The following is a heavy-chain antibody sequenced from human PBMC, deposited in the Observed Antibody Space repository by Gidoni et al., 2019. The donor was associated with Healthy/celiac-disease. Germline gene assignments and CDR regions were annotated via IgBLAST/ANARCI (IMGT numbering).Heavy chain of an antibody. CDR3: AREVTTVTTTDY. Sequence: QVQLQESGPGLAKPSETLSLTCTVSGYSISSGYYWGWIRQPPGKGLEWIGSIYHSGSTYYNPSLKSRVTISVDTSKNQFSLKLSSVTAADTAVYYCAREVTTVTTTDYWGQGTLVTVSS. V-gene: IGHV4-38-2*02. J-gene: IGHJ4*02. CDR2: IYHSGST. D-gene: IGHD4-4*01. CDR1: GYSISSGYY.